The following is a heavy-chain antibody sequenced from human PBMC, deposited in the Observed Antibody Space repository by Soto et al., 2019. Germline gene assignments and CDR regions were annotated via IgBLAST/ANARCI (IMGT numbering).Heavy chain of an antibody. CDR2: ISGSGGST. V-gene: IGHV3-23*01. Sequence: GGSLRLSCAASGFTFSSYAMSWVRQAPGKGLEWVSAISGSGGSTYYADSVKGRFTISRDNSKNTLYLQMNSLRAEDTAVYYCAKDVRFGHGSGSYFDYWGQGTPVTVSS. J-gene: IGHJ4*02. CDR1: GFTFSSYA. CDR3: AKDVRFGHGSGSYFDY. D-gene: IGHD3-10*01.